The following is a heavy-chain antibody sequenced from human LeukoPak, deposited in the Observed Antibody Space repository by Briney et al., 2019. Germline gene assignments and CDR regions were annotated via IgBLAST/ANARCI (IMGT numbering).Heavy chain of an antibody. CDR1: GFTFSSYA. D-gene: IGHD3-10*01. V-gene: IGHV3-30-3*01. J-gene: IGHJ4*02. CDR3: ARITMVRGLDY. CDR2: ISYDGSNK. Sequence: GGSLRLSCAASGFTFSSYAMSWVRQAPGKGLEWVAVISYDGSNKYYADSVKGRFTISRDNSKNTLYLQMNSLRPEDTGIYYCARITMVRGLDYWGQGTLVTVSS.